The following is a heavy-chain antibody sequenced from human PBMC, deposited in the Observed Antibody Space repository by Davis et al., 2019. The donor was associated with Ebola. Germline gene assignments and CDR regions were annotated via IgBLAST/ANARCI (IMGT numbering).Heavy chain of an antibody. Sequence: MPSETLSLTCTVSGGSISSGGYYWSWIRQHPGKGLEWIGYIYYSGSTYYNPSLKSRVTISVDTSKNQFSLKLSSVTAADTAVYYCARGGIVVVPAAIIDYYYYYGMDVWGQGTTVTVSS. CDR1: GGSISSGGYY. CDR2: IYYSGST. CDR3: ARGGIVVVPAAIIDYYYYYGMDV. J-gene: IGHJ6*02. V-gene: IGHV4-31*03. D-gene: IGHD2-2*01.